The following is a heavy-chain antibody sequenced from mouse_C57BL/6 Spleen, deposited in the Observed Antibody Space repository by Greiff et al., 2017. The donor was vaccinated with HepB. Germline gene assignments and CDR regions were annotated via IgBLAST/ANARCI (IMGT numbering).Heavy chain of an antibody. CDR2: IDPETGGT. V-gene: IGHV1-15*01. D-gene: IGHD4-1*01. CDR1: GYTFTDYE. J-gene: IGHJ2*01. CDR3: TKLGRKGFDY. Sequence: VKLQQSGAELVRPGASVTLSCKASGYTFTDYEIHWVKQTPVHGLEWIGAIDPETGGTAYNQKFKGKAILTADKSSSTAYMELRSLTSEDSAVYYCTKLGRKGFDYWGQGTTLTVSS.